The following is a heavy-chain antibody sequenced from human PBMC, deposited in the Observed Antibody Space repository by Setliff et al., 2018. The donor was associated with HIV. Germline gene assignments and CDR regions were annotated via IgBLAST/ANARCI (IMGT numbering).Heavy chain of an antibody. D-gene: IGHD3-22*01. CDR3: ARDLGSSGYYTLDY. Sequence: GKSLKISCAASGFTFSSYSMNWVRQAPGKGLEWVSSISSSSIYIYYADSVKGRFTISRDNAKNSLYLQMNSLRAEDTSVYFCARDLGSSGYYTLDYWGQGTLVTVSS. J-gene: IGHJ4*02. CDR2: ISSSSIYI. CDR1: GFTFSSYS. V-gene: IGHV3-21*01.